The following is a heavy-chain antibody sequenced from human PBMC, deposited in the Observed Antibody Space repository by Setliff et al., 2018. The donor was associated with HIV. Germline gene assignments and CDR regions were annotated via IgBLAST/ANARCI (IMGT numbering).Heavy chain of an antibody. J-gene: IGHJ5*02. D-gene: IGHD2-15*01. CDR3: ARHHYSNWFDP. Sequence: TSETLSLTCTVSGGSISSSSYYWGWIRQPPGKGLEWIGSIYYSGSTYYNPSLKSRVTISVDTSKNQFSLKLSSVTAADTAVYYCARHHYSNWFDPWGQGTLVTVS. CDR1: GGSISSSSYY. CDR2: IYYSGST. V-gene: IGHV4-39*01.